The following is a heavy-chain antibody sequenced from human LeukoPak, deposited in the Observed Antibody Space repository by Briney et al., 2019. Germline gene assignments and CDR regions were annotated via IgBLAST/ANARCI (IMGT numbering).Heavy chain of an antibody. D-gene: IGHD3-3*01. J-gene: IGHJ4*02. CDR3: ATNEWSGYYFEY. CDR2: IYASGSP. V-gene: IGHV4-39*01. CDR1: VGSPSSSSYY. Sequence: PSETLSLTCTVSVGSPSSSSYYWGWIRQPPGKGLEWIGIIYASGSPYYSPSLKSRVTISVDTSKIQFSLKLSSVTAADTAVYYCATNEWSGYYFEYWGQGTLVPVSS.